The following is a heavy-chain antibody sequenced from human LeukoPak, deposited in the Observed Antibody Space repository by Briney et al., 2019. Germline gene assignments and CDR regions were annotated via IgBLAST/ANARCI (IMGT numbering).Heavy chain of an antibody. V-gene: IGHV3-30*02. J-gene: IGHJ4*02. CDR1: GFTFSSYG. CDR3: AKDSGGQGYCSSTSCYYFDY. D-gene: IGHD2-2*01. Sequence: GGSLRLSCAASGFTFSSYGMHWVRQAPGKGLEWVAFIRYDGSNKYYADSVKGRFTISRDNSKNTLYLQMNSLRAEDTAVYYCAKDSGGQGYCSSTSCYYFDYWGQGTLVTVSS. CDR2: IRYDGSNK.